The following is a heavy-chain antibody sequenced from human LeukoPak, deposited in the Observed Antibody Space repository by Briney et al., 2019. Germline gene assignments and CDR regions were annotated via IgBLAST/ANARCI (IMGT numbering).Heavy chain of an antibody. CDR1: GFTFSDYY. CDR3: AREGRYCTNGVCSTSLYYFDY. Sequence: GGSLGLSCAASGFTFSDYYMSWIRQAPGKGLEWVSYTSSSGSTIYYADSVKGRFTISRDNAKNSLYLQMNSLRAEDTAVYYCAREGRYCTNGVCSTSLYYFDYWGQGTLVTVSS. CDR2: TSSSGSTI. V-gene: IGHV3-11*01. J-gene: IGHJ4*02. D-gene: IGHD2-8*01.